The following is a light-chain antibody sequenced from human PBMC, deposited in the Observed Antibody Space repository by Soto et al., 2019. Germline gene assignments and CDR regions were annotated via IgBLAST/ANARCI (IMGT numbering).Light chain of an antibody. Sequence: QSVLTQPPSASGIPGQRVTISCSGSSSNIGSNTVNWYQQLPGTAPKLLIYSSNQRPSGVPERFSGSKSGTSASLAISGLQSEDEADYYCAVWDDNLNGLFGGGTQLTVL. CDR3: AVWDDNLNGL. CDR1: SSNIGSNT. CDR2: SSN. V-gene: IGLV1-44*01. J-gene: IGLJ2*01.